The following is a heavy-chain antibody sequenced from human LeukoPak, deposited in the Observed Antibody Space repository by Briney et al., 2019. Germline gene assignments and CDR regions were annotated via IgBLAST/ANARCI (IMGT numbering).Heavy chain of an antibody. Sequence: SETLSLTCTVSGGSISSYYWSWIRQPAGKGLEWIGRIYTSGSTNYNPSLKSRVTMSADTSKNQFSLKLSSVTAADTAVYYRAREGPRAAFDIWGQGTMVTVSS. CDR2: IYTSGST. CDR1: GGSISSYY. V-gene: IGHV4-4*07. CDR3: AREGPRAAFDI. J-gene: IGHJ3*02.